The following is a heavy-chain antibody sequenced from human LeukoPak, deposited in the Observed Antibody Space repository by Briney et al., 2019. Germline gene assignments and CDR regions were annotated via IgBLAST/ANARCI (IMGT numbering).Heavy chain of an antibody. CDR2: ISTNGGST. V-gene: IGHV3-64*01. D-gene: IGHD3-22*01. Sequence: GGSLRLSCAASGCTFSNYAMYWVRQAPGRGLEYVSAISTNGGSTDYANSVKGRSTISRDNSDNRVFLQMGTLRAEDMAVYYCARGGYYDSSGSFDYWGQGILVTVSS. CDR3: ARGGYYDSSGSFDY. CDR1: GCTFSNYA. J-gene: IGHJ4*02.